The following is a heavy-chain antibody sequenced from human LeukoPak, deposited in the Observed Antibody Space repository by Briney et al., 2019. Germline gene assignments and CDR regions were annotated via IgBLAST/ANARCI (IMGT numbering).Heavy chain of an antibody. CDR3: ARDSQQLAPGFDY. Sequence: SETLSLTCTVPGGSISSSSYYWGWIRQPPGKGLEWIGSIYYSGSTYYNPSLKSRVTISVDTSKNQFSLKLSSVTAADTAVYYCARDSQQLAPGFDYWGQGTLVTVSS. V-gene: IGHV4-39*07. J-gene: IGHJ4*02. CDR1: GGSISSSSYY. CDR2: IYYSGST. D-gene: IGHD6-13*01.